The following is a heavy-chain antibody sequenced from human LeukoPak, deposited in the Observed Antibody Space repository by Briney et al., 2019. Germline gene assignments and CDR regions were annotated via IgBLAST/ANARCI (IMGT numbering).Heavy chain of an antibody. D-gene: IGHD1-26*01. CDR3: ARGPGNYYYYYGMDV. V-gene: IGHV1-8*01. CDR2: MNPNSGNT. J-gene: IGHJ6*02. CDR1: GYTFTSYD. Sequence: ASVKVSCKASGYTFTSYDINWVRQATRQGLEWMGWMNPNSGNTGYAQKFQGRVTMTRNTSISTAYMELSSLRSEDTAVYYCARGPGNYYYYYGMDVWGQGTTVTVSS.